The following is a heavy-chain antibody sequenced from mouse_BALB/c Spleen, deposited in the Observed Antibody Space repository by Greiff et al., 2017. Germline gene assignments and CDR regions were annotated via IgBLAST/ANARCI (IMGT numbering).Heavy chain of an antibody. CDR1: GFAFSSYD. V-gene: IGHV5-12-1*01. CDR2: ISSGGGST. Sequence: EVMLVESGGGLVKPGGSLKLSCAASGFAFSSYDMSWVRQTPEKRLEWVAYISSGGGSTYYPDTVKGRFTISRDNAKNTLYLQMSSLKSEDTAMYYCARHENYGSPFYYAMDYWGQGTSVTVSS. D-gene: IGHD1-1*01. CDR3: ARHENYGSPFYYAMDY. J-gene: IGHJ4*01.